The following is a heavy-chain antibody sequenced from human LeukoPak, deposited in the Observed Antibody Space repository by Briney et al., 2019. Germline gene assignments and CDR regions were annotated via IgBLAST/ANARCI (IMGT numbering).Heavy chain of an antibody. J-gene: IGHJ3*02. V-gene: IGHV4-4*07. CDR3: ARDPAVVLLSIVVNGGIGAFDI. Sequence: KPSETLSLTCTVSGGSISSYYWSWIRQPAGKGLEWIGRIYTSGSTNYNPSLKSRVTISVDTSKNQFSLKLSSVTAADTAVYCCARDPAVVLLSIVVNGGIGAFDIWGQGTMVTVSS. CDR2: IYTSGST. D-gene: IGHD3-22*01. CDR1: GGSISSYY.